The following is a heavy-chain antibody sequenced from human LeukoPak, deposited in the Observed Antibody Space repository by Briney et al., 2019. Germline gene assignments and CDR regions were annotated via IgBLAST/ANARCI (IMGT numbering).Heavy chain of an antibody. CDR2: INPNSGGT. CDR1: GSTFTGYY. CDR3: ARDGGTYYYVSSGPNWFDP. V-gene: IGHV1-2*02. D-gene: IGHD3-22*01. Sequence: ASMKASCKASGSTFTGYYMRWVRHVPRQLLEWIGSINPNSGGTNYAQKFKGRVDMTRDTSISTAYMELSRLRSDDTAVYYCARDGGTYYYVSSGPNWFDPWGQGTLVTVSS. J-gene: IGHJ5*02.